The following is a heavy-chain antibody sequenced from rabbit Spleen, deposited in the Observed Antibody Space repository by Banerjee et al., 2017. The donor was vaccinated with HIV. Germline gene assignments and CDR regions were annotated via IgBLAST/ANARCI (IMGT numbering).Heavy chain of an antibody. CDR3: ARDAAGREDFNL. J-gene: IGHJ4*01. D-gene: IGHD4-2*01. Sequence: QEQLEESGGGLVKPEGSLTLICKASGFSFSDRDVMCWVRQAPGKGLEWIACIDAGNSGSTYSATWAKGRFTLSKTSSTTVTLQMTSLIAADTATYFCARDAAGREDFNLWGQGTLVTVS. V-gene: IGHV1S45*01. CDR2: IDAGNSGST. CDR1: GFSFSDRDV.